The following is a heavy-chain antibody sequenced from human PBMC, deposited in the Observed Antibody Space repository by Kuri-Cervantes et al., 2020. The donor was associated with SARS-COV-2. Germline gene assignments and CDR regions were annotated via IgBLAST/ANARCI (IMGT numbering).Heavy chain of an antibody. CDR2: INPNSGGT. CDR1: GYTFTGYY. J-gene: IGHJ4*02. CDR3: ARDERYDSSGYYPFDY. V-gene: IGHV1-2*02. Sequence: ASVKVSCKASGYTFTGYYMHWVRQAPGQGLEWMGWINPNSGGTNYAQKFQGRVTMTRDTSISTAYMELSRLRSDDTAVYYCARDERYDSSGYYPFDYWGQGTLVTVSS. D-gene: IGHD3-22*01.